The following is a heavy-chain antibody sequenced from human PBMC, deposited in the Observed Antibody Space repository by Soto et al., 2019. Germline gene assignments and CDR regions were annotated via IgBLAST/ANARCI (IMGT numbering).Heavy chain of an antibody. CDR2: IYYYGRNK. D-gene: IGHD3-3*01. V-gene: IGHV3-30*04. CDR1: GFTFSSYA. J-gene: IGHJ4*02. CDR3: ARDERVVGFDY. Sequence: QVQLVESGGGVVQPGRSLRLSCAASGFTFSSYAMHWVRQAPGKGLEWVAVIYYYGRNKYYADSVKGRFTISRDNSKNTLYLQMNSLRAEDTAVYYCARDERVVGFDYWGQGTLVTVSS.